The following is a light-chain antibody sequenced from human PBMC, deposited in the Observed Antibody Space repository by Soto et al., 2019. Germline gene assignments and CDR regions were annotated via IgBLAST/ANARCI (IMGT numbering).Light chain of an antibody. V-gene: IGLV2-11*01. Sequence: ALTHPRSVSGSPGQSVTISCTGTSSDVGGYNYVSWYQQHPGKAPKLMIYDVSKRPSGVPDRFSGSKSGNTASLTISGLQAEDEADYYCCSYAGSYTFYVFGTGTKVTVL. CDR3: CSYAGSYTFYV. CDR2: DVS. CDR1: SSDVGGYNY. J-gene: IGLJ1*01.